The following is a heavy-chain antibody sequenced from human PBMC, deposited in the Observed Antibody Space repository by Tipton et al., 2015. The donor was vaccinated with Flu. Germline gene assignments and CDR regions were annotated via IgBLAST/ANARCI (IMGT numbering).Heavy chain of an antibody. D-gene: IGHD3-16*01. V-gene: IGHV3-7*01. CDR1: GFTFSVYG. CDR3: ARFAGGP. J-gene: IGHJ5*02. Sequence: QLVQSGGGVVQPGRSLRLSCAASGFTFSVYGMHWVRQAPGKGLEWVAHINQDGSEESYVESVKGRFTISRDNARNSLYLQMNSLRAEDTAVYHCARFAGGPWGQGTLVTVSS. CDR2: INQDGSEE.